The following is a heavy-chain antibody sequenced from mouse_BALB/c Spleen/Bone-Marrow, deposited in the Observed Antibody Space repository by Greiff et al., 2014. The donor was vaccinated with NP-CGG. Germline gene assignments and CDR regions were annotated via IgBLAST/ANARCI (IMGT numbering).Heavy chain of an antibody. J-gene: IGHJ4*01. CDR2: IYPGDGDT. CDR1: GYAFSYSW. CDR3: ARSDGYRAMDY. V-gene: IGHV1-82*01. Sequence: QVQLQQPGPELVKPGASVKISCKASGYAFSYSWMNWVKQRPGQGLEWIGRIYPGDGDTYYNGKFKGSATLTADKSSSTAYMQLSSLTSVDASVYFCARSDGYRAMDYWGQGSSVTVSS. D-gene: IGHD2-3*01.